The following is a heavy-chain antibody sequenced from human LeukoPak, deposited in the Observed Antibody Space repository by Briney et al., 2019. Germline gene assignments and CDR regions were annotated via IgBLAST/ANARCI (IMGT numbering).Heavy chain of an antibody. Sequence: SETLSLTCTVSGGSISSYYWSWIRQPPGKGLEWIGEINHSGSTNYNPSLKSRVTISVDTSKNQFSLKLSSVTAADTAVYYCARGPRGYRYGYARFDYWGQGTLVTVSS. D-gene: IGHD5-18*01. CDR1: GGSISSYY. J-gene: IGHJ4*02. V-gene: IGHV4-34*01. CDR3: ARGPRGYRYGYARFDY. CDR2: INHSGST.